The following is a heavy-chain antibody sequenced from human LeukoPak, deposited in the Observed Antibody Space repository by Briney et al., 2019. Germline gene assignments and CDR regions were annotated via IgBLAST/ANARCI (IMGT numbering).Heavy chain of an antibody. CDR3: ASIAALDY. CDR1: GGSFSGYY. J-gene: IGHJ4*02. D-gene: IGHD6-13*01. V-gene: IGHV4-34*01. Sequence: SETLSLTCSVYGGSFSGYYWSWIRQPPGKGLEWIGEINHSGSTNYNPSLKSRVTISVDTSKNQFSLKLSSVTAADRAVYYCASIAALDYWGQGTLVTVSS. CDR2: INHSGST.